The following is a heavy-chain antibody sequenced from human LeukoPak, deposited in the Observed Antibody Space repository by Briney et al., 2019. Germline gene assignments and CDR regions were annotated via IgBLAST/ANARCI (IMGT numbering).Heavy chain of an antibody. CDR3: AGLVGRYSSGLYYYYFDY. CDR2: INHSGST. J-gene: IGHJ4*02. D-gene: IGHD3-22*01. CDR1: GGSFSGYY. V-gene: IGHV4-34*01. Sequence: SETLSLTCAVYGGSFSGYYWSWIRQPPGKGLEWIGEINHSGSTHSNPSVKSRVTISIDKSKNQFFLNLSSVTAADTAVYYCAGLVGRYSSGLYYYYFDYWGQGTLVTVSS.